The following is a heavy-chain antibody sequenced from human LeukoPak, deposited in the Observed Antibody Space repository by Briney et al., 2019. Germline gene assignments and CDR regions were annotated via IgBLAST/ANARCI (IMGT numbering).Heavy chain of an antibody. CDR1: GGSISSGSYY. D-gene: IGHD6-13*01. Sequence: SETLSLTCTVSGGSISSGSYYWSWIRQPAGKGLEWIGRIYTSGSTNYNPSLKSRVTISVDTSKNQFSLKLSSVTAADTAVYYCARVRIAAAGGYYYYYMDVWGKGTTVTVSS. J-gene: IGHJ6*03. CDR3: ARVRIAAAGGYYYYYMDV. CDR2: IYTSGST. V-gene: IGHV4-61*02.